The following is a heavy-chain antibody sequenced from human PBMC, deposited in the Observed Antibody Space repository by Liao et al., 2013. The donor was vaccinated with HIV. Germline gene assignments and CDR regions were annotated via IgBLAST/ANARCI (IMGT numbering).Heavy chain of an antibody. V-gene: IGHV4-4*07. Sequence: QVQLQESGPGLVKPSETLSLTCTVSGASMSTFCSTWIRQSAGKGLEWIGRVCSSGSTNYNPSLKSRVTISVDSPKNQFSLKLSSVTAADTADYYCARVGGYGDYGSVYYYYYMDVWGKGTPVIVSS. D-gene: IGHD4-17*01. CDR1: GASMSTFC. CDR3: ARVGGYGDYGSVYYYYYMDV. CDR2: VCSSGST. J-gene: IGHJ6*03.